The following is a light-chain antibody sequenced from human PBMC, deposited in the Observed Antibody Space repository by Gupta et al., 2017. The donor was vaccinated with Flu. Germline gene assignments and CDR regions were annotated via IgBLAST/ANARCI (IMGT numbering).Light chain of an antibody. V-gene: IGLV1-51*02. CDR1: SSNIGNNY. J-gene: IGLJ1*01. Sequence: QSVLTPPPSGSPAPGQKVTISCSGSSSNIGNNYVSWYQQLPGTAPKLLIYENNKRPSGIPDRFSGSKSGTSATLGITGLQTGDEADDYCGTWDSSLSAYVFGTGTKVTVL. CDR3: GTWDSSLSAYV. CDR2: ENN.